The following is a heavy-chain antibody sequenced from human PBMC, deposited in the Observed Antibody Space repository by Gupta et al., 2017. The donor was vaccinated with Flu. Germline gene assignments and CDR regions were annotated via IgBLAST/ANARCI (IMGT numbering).Heavy chain of an antibody. CDR2: TYYRSKWYN. CDR1: GDSVSSNSAA. V-gene: IGHV6-1*01. Sequence: QVQLQQSGPGLVKPSQTLSLTCAISGDSVSSNSAAWNWIRQSPSRGLEWLGRTYYRSKWYNDYAVSVKSRITINPDTSKNQFSLQLNSVTPEDTAVYYCARSLGYCSGGSCYTKRYWGQGTLVTVSS. CDR3: ARSLGYCSGGSCYTKRY. J-gene: IGHJ4*02. D-gene: IGHD2-15*01.